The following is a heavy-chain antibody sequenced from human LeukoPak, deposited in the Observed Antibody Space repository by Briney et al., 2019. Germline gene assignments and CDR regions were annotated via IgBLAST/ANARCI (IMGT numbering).Heavy chain of an antibody. CDR3: ARDSEYSYGLSLSNYYYYGMDV. Sequence: ASVKVSCKASGYTFTSYGISWVRQAPGQGLEWMGWISAYNGNTNYAQKLQGRVTMTTDTSTSTAYMELRSLRSDDTAVYYCARDSEYSYGLSLSNYYYYGMDVWGQGTTVTVSS. J-gene: IGHJ6*02. CDR2: ISAYNGNT. CDR1: GYTFTSYG. D-gene: IGHD5-18*01. V-gene: IGHV1-18*01.